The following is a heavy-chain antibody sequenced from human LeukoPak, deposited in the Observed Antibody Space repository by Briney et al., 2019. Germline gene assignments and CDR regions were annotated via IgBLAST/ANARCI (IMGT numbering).Heavy chain of an antibody. Sequence: ASVKVSCKVSGYTLTELSMHWVRQAPGKGLEWMGGFDPEDGETIYAQKFQGRVTMTEDTSTDTAYMELSSLRSEDTAVYYCATDRSYYDSSGYIFDYWGQGTLVTVSS. V-gene: IGHV1-24*01. J-gene: IGHJ4*02. CDR1: GYTLTELS. D-gene: IGHD3-22*01. CDR3: ATDRSYYDSSGYIFDY. CDR2: FDPEDGET.